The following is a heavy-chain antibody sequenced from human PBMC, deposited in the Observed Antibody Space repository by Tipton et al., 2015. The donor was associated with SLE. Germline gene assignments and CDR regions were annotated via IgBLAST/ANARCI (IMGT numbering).Heavy chain of an antibody. Sequence: SLRLSCAASGFTFSSYGMHWVRQVPGKGLEWVAVIWYDGGNQYYADSVKGRFTISRDNSKNTVFLQMNSLRSEDTAVYYCARGIKWELRGTLDYWGQGTLVMVSS. CDR3: ARGIKWELRGTLDY. CDR2: IWYDGGNQ. CDR1: GFTFSSYG. D-gene: IGHD1-26*01. V-gene: IGHV3-33*01. J-gene: IGHJ4*02.